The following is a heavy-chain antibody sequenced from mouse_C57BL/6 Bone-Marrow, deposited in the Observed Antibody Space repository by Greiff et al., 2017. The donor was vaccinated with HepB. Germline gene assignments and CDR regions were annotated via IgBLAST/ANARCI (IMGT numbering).Heavy chain of an antibody. J-gene: IGHJ4*01. Sequence: EVKLVESGGGLVKPGGSLKLSCAASGFTFSSYAMSGVRQTPEKRLEWVATISDGGSYTYYPDNVKGRFTISRDNAKNNLYLQMSHLKSEDTAMYYCARDNYAMDYWGQGTSVTVST. CDR1: GFTFSSYA. CDR3: ARDNYAMDY. CDR2: ISDGGSYT. V-gene: IGHV5-4*01.